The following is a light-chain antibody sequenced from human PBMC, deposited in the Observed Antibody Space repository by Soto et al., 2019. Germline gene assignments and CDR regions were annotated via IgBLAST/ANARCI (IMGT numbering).Light chain of an antibody. CDR3: QQSYSTLRWT. V-gene: IGKV1-39*01. CDR2: AAS. J-gene: IGKJ1*01. Sequence: DIPMTQSPSSLSASVGDRVTITCRASQSIGSFLNWYQQKPGKAPKVLISAASRLQSGVPSRFTGSGSGAEFTLTFSSLQLEDFATYYWQQSYSTLRWTFGQGTKVEIK. CDR1: QSIGSF.